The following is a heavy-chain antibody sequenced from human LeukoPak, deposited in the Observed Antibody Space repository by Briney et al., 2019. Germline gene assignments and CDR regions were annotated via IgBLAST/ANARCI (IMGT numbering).Heavy chain of an antibody. J-gene: IGHJ4*02. Sequence: SQTLSLTCTVSGGSISSGSYYWSWIRQPAGKGLEWIGRIYTSGSTNYNPSLKSRVTISVDTSKNQFSLKLSSVTAADTAVYYCAREVDYSNAPIDYWGQGTLVTVSS. CDR2: IYTSGST. D-gene: IGHD4-11*01. CDR3: AREVDYSNAPIDY. CDR1: GGSISSGSYY. V-gene: IGHV4-61*02.